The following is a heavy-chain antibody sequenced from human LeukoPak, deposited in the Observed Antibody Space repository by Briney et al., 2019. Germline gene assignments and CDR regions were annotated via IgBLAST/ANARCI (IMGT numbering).Heavy chain of an antibody. Sequence: SGPTLVKPTQTLTLTCPFSGFSLSSTGVGVGWIRQPPGKALEWLALIYWDDNKLYSPSLKSRLIITKDTSKNQVVLTMTNMDPVDTATYYCAHYGDYRFMYYFDHWGQGTLVTVSS. CDR3: AHYGDYRFMYYFDH. D-gene: IGHD4-17*01. J-gene: IGHJ4*02. CDR2: IYWDDNK. CDR1: GFSLSSTGVG. V-gene: IGHV2-5*02.